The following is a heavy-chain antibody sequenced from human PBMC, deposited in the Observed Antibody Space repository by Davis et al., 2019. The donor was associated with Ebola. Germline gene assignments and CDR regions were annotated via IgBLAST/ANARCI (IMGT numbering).Heavy chain of an antibody. Sequence: SGPTLVKPTQTLTLTCTFSGFSLSTRGVCVSWLRQPPGKALEWLARIDWDDEEFYSTSLKTRLTVSKDTSRNQVVLTTTNMDLVDTATYYCARVGYKKGARGAEYSQLWGQGTLVTVSS. V-gene: IGHV2-70*17. J-gene: IGHJ1*01. CDR1: GFSLSTRGVC. CDR3: ARVGYKKGARGAEYSQL. D-gene: IGHD5-12*01. CDR2: IDWDDEE.